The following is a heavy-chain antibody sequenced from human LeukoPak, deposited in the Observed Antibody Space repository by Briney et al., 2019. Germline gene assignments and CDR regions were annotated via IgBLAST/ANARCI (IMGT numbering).Heavy chain of an antibody. J-gene: IGHJ6*02. D-gene: IGHD4-17*01. CDR3: VRDLVTTGPYGMDV. CDR1: GYTFTDYY. CDR2: INPNSGGT. Sequence: ASVKVSCKASGYTFTDYYMHWVRQAPGQGLEWLGWINPNSGGTSYAQKFQGRVTMTRDTSISTAYMEVSRLRSDDTAVFYCVRDLVTTGPYGMDVWGQGTTVTVSS. V-gene: IGHV1-2*02.